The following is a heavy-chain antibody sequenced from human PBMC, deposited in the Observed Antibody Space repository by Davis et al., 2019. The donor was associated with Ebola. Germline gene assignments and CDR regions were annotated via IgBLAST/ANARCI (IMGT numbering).Heavy chain of an antibody. CDR2: INAGNGNT. CDR3: ARATFGYNSGWYADY. Sequence: ASVKVSCKASGYTFTSYAMHWVRQAPGQRLEWMGWINAGNGNTKYSQKFQGRVTITRDTSASTAYLDLSSLRSDDTAVFYCARATFGYNSGWYADYWGQGTLVTVSS. V-gene: IGHV1-3*01. D-gene: IGHD6-19*01. J-gene: IGHJ4*02. CDR1: GYTFTSYA.